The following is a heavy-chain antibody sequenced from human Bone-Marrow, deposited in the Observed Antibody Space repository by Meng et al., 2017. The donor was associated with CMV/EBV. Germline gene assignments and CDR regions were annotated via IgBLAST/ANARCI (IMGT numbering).Heavy chain of an antibody. CDR2: IYSGGSST. CDR3: AKGGAATFGYPDY. Sequence: CAASGFTVSSYAMSWVRQAPGKGLEWVSVIYSGGSSTYYADSVKGRFTISRDNSKNTLYLQMNSLRAEDTAVYYCAKGGAATFGYPDYWGQGTLVTVSS. V-gene: IGHV3-23*03. D-gene: IGHD1-26*01. CDR1: GFTVSSYA. J-gene: IGHJ4*02.